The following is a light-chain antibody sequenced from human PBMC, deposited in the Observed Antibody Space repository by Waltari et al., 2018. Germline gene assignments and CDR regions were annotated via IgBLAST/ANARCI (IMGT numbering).Light chain of an antibody. J-gene: IGKJ1*01. CDR1: QSVTRA. Sequence: EIVLTQSPGTLSLSPGASATLPCRTSQSVTRALAWYQQKPGQAPRLLIYGASNRATGIPDRFSGSGSGTDFSLTISSLEPEDFAVYYCQHYLRLPVTFGQGTKVEVK. CDR3: QHYLRLPVT. CDR2: GAS. V-gene: IGKV3-20*01.